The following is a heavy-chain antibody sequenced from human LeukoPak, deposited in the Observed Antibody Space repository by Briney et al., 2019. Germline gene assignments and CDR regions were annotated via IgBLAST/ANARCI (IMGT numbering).Heavy chain of an antibody. V-gene: IGHV4-39*01. CDR1: GGSIISSGYF. CDR2: CYYSGST. CDR3: VRLGVPAAIAN. D-gene: IGHD2-2*01. J-gene: IGHJ4*02. Sequence: PSETLSLTCTVSGGSIISSGYFWGWIRQPPGKGLEWIGSCYYSGSTYYNPSLKSRITISVDTSKNQFSLKVFSVTAADTATYYCVRLGVPAAIANWGQGTLLTVSS.